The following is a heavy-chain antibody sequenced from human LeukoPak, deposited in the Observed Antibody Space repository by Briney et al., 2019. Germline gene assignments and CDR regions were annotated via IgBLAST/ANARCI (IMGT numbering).Heavy chain of an antibody. Sequence: GGSLRLSCAASGFTFSSYSMNWVRQAPGKGLEWVSSISSRSSYIYYADSVKGRFTISRDNAKNSLYLQMNSLRAEDTAVYYCAREVHLGIAGRLGAFDIWGQGTMVTVSS. CDR1: GFTFSSYS. CDR2: ISSRSSYI. J-gene: IGHJ3*02. D-gene: IGHD6-13*01. CDR3: AREVHLGIAGRLGAFDI. V-gene: IGHV3-21*01.